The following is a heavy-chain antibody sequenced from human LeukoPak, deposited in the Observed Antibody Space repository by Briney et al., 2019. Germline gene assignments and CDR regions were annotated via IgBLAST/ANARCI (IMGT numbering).Heavy chain of an antibody. V-gene: IGHV4-30-2*01. Sequence: PSQTLSLTCAVSGGSISSGGYSWSWIRQPPGKGLEWIGYIYHSGSTYYNPSLKSRVTISVDRSKNQFSLKLSSVTAADTAVYYCARGGYSYGRGYAFDIWGQGTMVTASS. CDR3: ARGGYSYGRGYAFDI. J-gene: IGHJ3*02. CDR2: IYHSGST. CDR1: GGSISSGGYS. D-gene: IGHD5-18*01.